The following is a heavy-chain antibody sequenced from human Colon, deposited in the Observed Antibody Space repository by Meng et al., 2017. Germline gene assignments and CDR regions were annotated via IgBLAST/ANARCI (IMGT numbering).Heavy chain of an antibody. CDR2: INPGNGDT. Sequence: QGQVLQSGAEVKEPGASVKVSCKPSGYPFSHYALHWVRQAPGQRLEWMGWINPGNGDTKSSHKFQGRLTITRDTSASTAYMELSSLRSEDTAVYYCARDKGDWVLGDYWGQGTLVTVSS. CDR3: ARDKGDWVLGDY. J-gene: IGHJ4*02. D-gene: IGHD2-21*01. V-gene: IGHV1-3*01. CDR1: GYPFSHYA.